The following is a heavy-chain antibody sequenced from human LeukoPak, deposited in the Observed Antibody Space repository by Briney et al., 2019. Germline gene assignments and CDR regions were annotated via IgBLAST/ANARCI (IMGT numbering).Heavy chain of an antibody. J-gene: IGHJ5*02. V-gene: IGHV4-34*01. CDR1: VGSFSAYY. D-gene: IGHD2-2*01. CDR3: ARGPMAGEVPAARGDHWFDP. Sequence: SETLSLTCAVYVGSFSAYYWSWIRQPPGKGLEWIGEINHSGTTNYNPSLKSRVTISVDTSENQFSLKLSSATAADTAVYCCARGPMAGEVPAARGDHWFDPWGQGTLVTVSS. CDR2: INHSGTT.